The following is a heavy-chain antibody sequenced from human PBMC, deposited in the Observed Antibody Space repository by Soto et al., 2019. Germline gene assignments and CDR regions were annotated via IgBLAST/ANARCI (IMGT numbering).Heavy chain of an antibody. Sequence: GPSVTVPCKASGYTFSSLGISWVRHAPGPGLEWMGWISAYNGNTNYAQKLQGRVTMTTDTSTSTAYMELRSLRSDDTAVSYSAIEFSNSVYMDVCSNGTTVTVSS. CDR2: ISAYNGNT. D-gene: IGHD6-6*01. V-gene: IGHV1-18*01. CDR1: GYTFSSLG. J-gene: IGHJ6*03. CDR3: AIEFSNSVYMDV.